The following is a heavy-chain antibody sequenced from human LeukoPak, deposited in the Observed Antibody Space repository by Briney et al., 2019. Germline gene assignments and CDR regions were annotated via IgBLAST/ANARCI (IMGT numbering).Heavy chain of an antibody. CDR3: ARERRVGYCSGGSCSYGMDV. J-gene: IGHJ6*02. Sequence: KPGGSLRLSCAGSGFTFSSYSMNWVRQAPGKGLEWVSSISSSSSYIYYADSVKGRFTISRDNAKNSLYMQMNSLRAEDTAVYYCARERRVGYCSGGSCSYGMDVWGQGTTVTVSS. V-gene: IGHV3-21*01. CDR2: ISSSSSYI. D-gene: IGHD2-15*01. CDR1: GFTFSSYS.